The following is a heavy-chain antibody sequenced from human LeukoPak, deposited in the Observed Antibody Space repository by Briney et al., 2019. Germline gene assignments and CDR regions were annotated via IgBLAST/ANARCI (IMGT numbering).Heavy chain of an antibody. D-gene: IGHD5-12*01. J-gene: IGHJ4*02. V-gene: IGHV1-2*02. CDR3: DIVATIGDY. CDR2: INPNSGAT. CDR1: GYIFTGYY. Sequence: ASVKVSCRASGYIFTGYYIHWVRQAPGQGLEWMGWINPNSGATRYAQRFQGRVTMTRDTSITTAYMELNTLRSDDTAVYYCDIVATIGDYWGQGTLVTVSS.